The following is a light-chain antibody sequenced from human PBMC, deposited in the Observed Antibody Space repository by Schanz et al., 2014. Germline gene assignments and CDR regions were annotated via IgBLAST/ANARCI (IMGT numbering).Light chain of an antibody. Sequence: EIVLTQSPGTLSSSPGERATLSCRASQSVNSIYFAWYQQKPGQAPRPLIYGVSSRATGIADRFSGSGSGTDFPLPISRLEPEDFAVYYCQQYGTFPRTFGQGTRLEIK. CDR1: QSVNSIY. J-gene: IGKJ2*01. CDR3: QQYGTFPRT. V-gene: IGKV3-20*01. CDR2: GVS.